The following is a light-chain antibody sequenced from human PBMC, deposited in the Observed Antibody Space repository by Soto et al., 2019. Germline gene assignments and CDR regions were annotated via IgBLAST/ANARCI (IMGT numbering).Light chain of an antibody. J-gene: IGKJ5*01. CDR3: QQYDNSPIT. CDR2: GAS. V-gene: IGKV3-20*01. Sequence: EIVLTQSPGILSLSLGQRAYLPCGHSQRISSRFLAWYQQKPGQAPSTLRDGASSRATSIPAMSSGTGSETYFTITSSRLEPEDFAVYYCQQYDNSPITFGQGTRLEI. CDR1: QRISSRF.